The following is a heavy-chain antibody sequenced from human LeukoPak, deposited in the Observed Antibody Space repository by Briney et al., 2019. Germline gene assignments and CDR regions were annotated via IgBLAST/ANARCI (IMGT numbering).Heavy chain of an antibody. CDR2: IYYSGNT. Sequence: PSETLSLTCTVSGGSISSSTYFWGWIRQPPGKGLEWIGSIYYSGNTYYNPSLKGRVTISVDLSKNQLSLKLSSLTAADTALYYCARLAQSSSGWYTSIDYWGQGTLVTVSS. CDR1: GGSISSSTYF. V-gene: IGHV4-39*01. CDR3: ARLAQSSSGWYTSIDY. J-gene: IGHJ4*02. D-gene: IGHD6-19*01.